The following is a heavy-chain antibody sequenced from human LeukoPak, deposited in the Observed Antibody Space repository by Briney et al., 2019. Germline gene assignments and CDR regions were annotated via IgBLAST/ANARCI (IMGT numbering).Heavy chain of an antibody. CDR1: GGSISSYY. D-gene: IGHD7-27*01. CDR3: ARDLGDYIDY. CDR2: IYYSGST. V-gene: IGHV4-59*01. Sequence: SETLSLTRTVSGGSISSYYWSWIRQPPGKGLEWIGSIYYSGSTNYNPSLKSRVTISVDTSKNQFSLKLSSVTAADTAVYYCARDLGDYIDYWGQGTLVTVSS. J-gene: IGHJ4*02.